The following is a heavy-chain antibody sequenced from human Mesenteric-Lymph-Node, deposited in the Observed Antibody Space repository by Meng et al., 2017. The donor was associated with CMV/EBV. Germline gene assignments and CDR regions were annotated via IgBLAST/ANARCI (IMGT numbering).Heavy chain of an antibody. J-gene: IGHJ4*02. Sequence: QAQLQQWVAGLLKPSETLSLTCAVYGGSFSGYYWSWIRQPPGKGLEWIGEINHSGSTNYNPSLKSRVTISVDTSKNQFSLKLSSVTAADTAVYYCARHQRWLKSEGGFNYWGQGTLVTVSS. CDR1: GGSFSGYY. CDR2: INHSGST. V-gene: IGHV4-34*01. D-gene: IGHD4-23*01. CDR3: ARHQRWLKSEGGFNY.